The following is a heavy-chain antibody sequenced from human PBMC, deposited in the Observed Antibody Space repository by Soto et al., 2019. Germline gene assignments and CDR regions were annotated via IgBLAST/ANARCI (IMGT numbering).Heavy chain of an antibody. CDR3: ARPSGQLLSDYPSGQNWFDP. CDR2: IYYSGST. V-gene: IGHV4-39*01. CDR1: GGSISSSSYY. Sequence: QLQLQESGPGLVKPSETLSLTCTVSGGSISSSSYYWGWIRQPPGKGLEWIGSIYYSGSTYYNPSLKSRVTISVDTSKNQFSLKLSSVTAADTAVYYCARPSGQLLSDYPSGQNWFDPWGQGTLVTVSS. J-gene: IGHJ5*02. D-gene: IGHD2-2*01.